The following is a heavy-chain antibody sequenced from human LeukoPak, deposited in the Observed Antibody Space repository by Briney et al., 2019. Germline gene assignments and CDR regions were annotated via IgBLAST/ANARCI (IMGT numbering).Heavy chain of an antibody. CDR2: IYYSGST. Sequence: PSETLSLTCTVSGGSISSYYWSWIRQPPGKGLEWIGYIYYSGSTNYNPSLKSRVTISVDTSKNQFSLKLSSVTAADTAVYYCARSRVVVPAAIMARQYYFDYWGRGTLVTVSS. CDR1: GGSISSYY. CDR3: ARSRVVVPAAIMARQYYFDY. J-gene: IGHJ4*02. V-gene: IGHV4-59*01. D-gene: IGHD2-2*02.